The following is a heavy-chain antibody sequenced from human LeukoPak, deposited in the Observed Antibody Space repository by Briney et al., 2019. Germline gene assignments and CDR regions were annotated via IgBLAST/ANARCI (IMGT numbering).Heavy chain of an antibody. J-gene: IGHJ4*02. CDR1: GFTFDDYA. D-gene: IGHD6-19*01. V-gene: IGHV3-9*01. CDR2: ISWNSGSV. CDR3: AKAPAVAGPFDD. Sequence: PGGSLRLSCAVSGFTFDDYAMHWVRQAPGKGLEWVSGISWNSGSVGYADSVKGRFTISRDNAKNSLYLQMNTLRIEDTAFYYRAKAPAVAGPFDDWGQGTLVTVSS.